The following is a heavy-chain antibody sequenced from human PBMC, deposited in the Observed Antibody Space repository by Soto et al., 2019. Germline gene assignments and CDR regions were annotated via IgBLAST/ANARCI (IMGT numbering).Heavy chain of an antibody. CDR1: GYTLTELS. Sequence: GASVKVSCKVSGYTLTELSIHWVRQAPGKGLEWMGGFDPEDGETIYAQKFQGRVTMTEDTSTDTAYMELSSLRSEDTAVYYCATFASPMYYYDSSPQDYWGQGTLVTVSS. J-gene: IGHJ4*02. V-gene: IGHV1-24*01. CDR3: ATFASPMYYYDSSPQDY. D-gene: IGHD3-22*01. CDR2: FDPEDGET.